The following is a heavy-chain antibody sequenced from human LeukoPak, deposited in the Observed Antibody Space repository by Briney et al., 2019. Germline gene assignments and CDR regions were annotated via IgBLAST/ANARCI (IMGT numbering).Heavy chain of an antibody. CDR1: GYTFTDDY. J-gene: IGHJ6*03. CDR2: INPNSGGT. CDR3: ARGVAGPYSYYYMDV. D-gene: IGHD6-19*01. V-gene: IGHV1-2*02. Sequence: GASVKVSCKASGYTFTDDYMHWVRQAPGQGLEWMGWINPNSGGTNYAQKFQGRVTMTRDTSISTAYMELSRLTSDDTAVYYCARGVAGPYSYYYMDVWGRGTTVTVSS.